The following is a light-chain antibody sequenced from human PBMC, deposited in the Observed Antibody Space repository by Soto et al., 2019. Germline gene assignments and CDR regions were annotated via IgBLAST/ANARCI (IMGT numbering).Light chain of an antibody. Sequence: SALPQPASVSGSPGQSIAISCTGTSTDVGSSNYVSWYQQHPGKAPKLMIFDVNNRPSGVSDRFSGSKSGNTASLTISGLQAEDEADYYCSSHTSSGTYVFGTGTKVTVL. CDR1: STDVGSSNY. V-gene: IGLV2-14*01. CDR2: DVN. J-gene: IGLJ1*01. CDR3: SSHTSSGTYV.